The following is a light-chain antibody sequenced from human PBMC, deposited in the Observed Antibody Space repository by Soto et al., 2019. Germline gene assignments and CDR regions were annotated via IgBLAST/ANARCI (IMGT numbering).Light chain of an antibody. Sequence: QSALTQPPSASGSPGQSVAISCTGTSSDVGGYNYVSWYQQQPGKAPKLMIYDVNNRASGVSGRFSGSKSGTTASLTISGLQAEDEANYYCTSYTPGGAFVVFGGGTKLTVL. CDR1: SSDVGGYNY. V-gene: IGLV2-8*01. J-gene: IGLJ2*01. CDR2: DVN. CDR3: TSYTPGGAFVV.